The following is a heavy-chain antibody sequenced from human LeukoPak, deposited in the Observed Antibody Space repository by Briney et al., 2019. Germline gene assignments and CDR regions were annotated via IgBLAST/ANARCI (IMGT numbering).Heavy chain of an antibody. V-gene: IGHV3-23*01. J-gene: IGHJ4*02. D-gene: IGHD3-10*01. CDR3: ATRSGSLLRLAYYFDY. CDR1: GFTFSSYA. CDR2: ISGSGGST. Sequence: GGSLRLSCAASGFTFSSYAMSWVRQAPGKGLEWVSAISGSGGSTYYADSVKGRFTISRDNSKNTLYLQMNSRRAEDTAVYYCATRSGSLLRLAYYFDYWGQGTLVTVSS.